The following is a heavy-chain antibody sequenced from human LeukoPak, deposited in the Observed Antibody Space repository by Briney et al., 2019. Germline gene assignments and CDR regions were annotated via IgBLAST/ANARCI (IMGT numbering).Heavy chain of an antibody. V-gene: IGHV5-10-1*01. CDR3: ARQTTVTTQSDY. J-gene: IGHJ4*02. D-gene: IGHD4-17*01. CDR2: IDPIDSYT. CDR1: GYIFSNYW. Sequence: EESLQISCKGSGYIFSNYWISWVRQMPGKGLEWMGRIDPIDSYTNYSPSLQGHVTMSVDKSTSTAYLQWSSLKASDTAMYYCARQTTVTTQSDYWGQGNLVTVSS.